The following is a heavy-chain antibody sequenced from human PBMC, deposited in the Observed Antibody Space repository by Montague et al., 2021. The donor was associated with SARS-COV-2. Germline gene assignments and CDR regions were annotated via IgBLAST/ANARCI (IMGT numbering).Heavy chain of an antibody. CDR1: GDSISYRSYY. J-gene: IGHJ4*02. V-gene: IGHV4-61*05. Sequence: SETLSLTCTVSGDSISYRSYYWGWIRQSPGKGLEWIGHITYRGSTTYNPSLKSRVTTSIDTSKNQFSLILKSVTAADTAVYYCARGGMYLSYWGQGTLVTVSS. D-gene: IGHD1-26*01. CDR3: ARGGMYLSY. CDR2: ITYRGST.